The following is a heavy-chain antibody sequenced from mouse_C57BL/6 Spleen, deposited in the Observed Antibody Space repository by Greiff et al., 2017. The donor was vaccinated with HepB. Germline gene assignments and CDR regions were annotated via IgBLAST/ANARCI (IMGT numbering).Heavy chain of an antibody. Sequence: EVQRVESEGGLVQPGSSMKLSCTASGFTFSDYYMAWVRQVPEKGLEWVANINYDGSSTYYLDSLKSRFIISRDNAKNILYLQMSSLKSEDTATYYCARGGRVYYAMDYWGQGTSVTVSS. V-gene: IGHV5-16*01. CDR1: GFTFSDYY. CDR3: ARGGRVYYAMDY. J-gene: IGHJ4*01. CDR2: INYDGSST.